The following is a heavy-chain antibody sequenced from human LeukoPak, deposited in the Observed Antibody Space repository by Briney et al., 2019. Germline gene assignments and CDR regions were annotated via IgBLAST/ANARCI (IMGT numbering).Heavy chain of an antibody. CDR3: ARDGPLGQSCSDY. CDR2: ISSSSSST. CDR1: GFTFSHYT. J-gene: IGHJ4*02. D-gene: IGHD2-15*01. V-gene: IGHV3-21*01. Sequence: GGSLRLSCAASGFTFSHYTMIWVRQAPGKGLEWVSSISSSSSSTYYADSVKGRFTISGDNAKNSLSLQMNSLTAEDTAVYFCARDGPLGQSCSDYWGQGTLVTVSS.